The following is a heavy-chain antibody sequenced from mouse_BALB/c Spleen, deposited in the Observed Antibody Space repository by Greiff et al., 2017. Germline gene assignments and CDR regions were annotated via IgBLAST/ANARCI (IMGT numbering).Heavy chain of an antibody. D-gene: IGHD4-1*01. CDR2: IRNKANGYTT. CDR1: GFTFTDYY. V-gene: IGHV7-3*02. J-gene: IGHJ2*01. CDR3: ARLKLGRSYFDY. Sequence: EVKLMVSGGGLVQPGGSLRLSCATSGFTFTDYYMSWVRQPPGKALEWLGFIRNKANGYTTEYSASVKGRFTISRDNSQSILYLQMNTLRAEDSATYYCARLKLGRSYFDYWGQGTTLTVSS.